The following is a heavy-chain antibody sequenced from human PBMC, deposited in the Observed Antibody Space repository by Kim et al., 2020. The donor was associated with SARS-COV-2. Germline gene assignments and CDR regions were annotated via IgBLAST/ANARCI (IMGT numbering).Heavy chain of an antibody. J-gene: IGHJ4*02. CDR3: ARANSRADGYGV. Sequence: YAQECKGRVTMTRDTSTSTVYMELSSLRSEDTAVYYCARANSRADGYGVWGQGTLVTVSS. V-gene: IGHV1-46*01. D-gene: IGHD5-12*01.